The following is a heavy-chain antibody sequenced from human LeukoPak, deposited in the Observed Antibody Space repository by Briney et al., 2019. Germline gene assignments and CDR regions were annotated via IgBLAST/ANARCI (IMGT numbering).Heavy chain of an antibody. CDR3: AKSHRDIVVVVAADFAY. CDR2: ISGSGATT. Sequence: GGSLRLSCAASEFTFSSYAMSWVRQAPGKGLELVSGISGSGATTYYADSGKGRFTISRDNSKNTLYLQMNRLRAEDTAIYYCAKSHRDIVVVVAADFAYWGQGTLVSVSS. CDR1: EFTFSSYA. J-gene: IGHJ4*02. V-gene: IGHV3-23*01. D-gene: IGHD2-15*01.